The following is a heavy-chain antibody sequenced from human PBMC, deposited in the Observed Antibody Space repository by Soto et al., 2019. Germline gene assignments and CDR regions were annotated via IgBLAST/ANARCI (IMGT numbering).Heavy chain of an antibody. D-gene: IGHD6-19*01. CDR3: ARGCIAVAGTFDY. CDR2: IYYSGST. V-gene: IGHV4-31*03. J-gene: IGHJ4*02. CDR1: GGSISSGGYY. Sequence: LSLTCTVSGGSISSGGYYWSWIRQHPGKGLEWIGYIYYSGSTYYNPSLKSRVTISVDTSKNQFSLKLSSVTAADTAVYYCARGCIAVAGTFDYWGQGTLVTVSS.